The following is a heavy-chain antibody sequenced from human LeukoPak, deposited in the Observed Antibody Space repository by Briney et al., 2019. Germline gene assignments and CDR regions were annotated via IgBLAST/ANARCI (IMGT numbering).Heavy chain of an antibody. Sequence: GGSLRLSCAASGFTFSDYWIDWVRQAPGQGLEWVANIKQDGSEKYYVDSVKGRFTISRDNAKNSLYLQMNSLRAEDTAVYYCARGPPLFDPWGQGTLVTVSS. CDR2: IKQDGSEK. CDR1: GFTFSDYW. J-gene: IGHJ5*02. CDR3: ARGPPLFDP. V-gene: IGHV3-7*01.